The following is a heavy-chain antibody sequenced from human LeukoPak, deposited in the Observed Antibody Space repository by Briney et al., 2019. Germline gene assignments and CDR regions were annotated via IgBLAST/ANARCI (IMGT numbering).Heavy chain of an antibody. D-gene: IGHD3-10*01. CDR1: GGSISSSNW. J-gene: IGHJ4*02. CDR2: IHHSGSS. Sequence: ETLSLTCAVSGGSISSSNWWSWVRQPPGKGLEWIGEIHHSGSSNYNPSLKSRVTISVDKSKNQFSLKLSSVTAADTAVYYCARVRSGSYYDYWGQGTLVTVSS. V-gene: IGHV4-4*02. CDR3: ARVRSGSYYDY.